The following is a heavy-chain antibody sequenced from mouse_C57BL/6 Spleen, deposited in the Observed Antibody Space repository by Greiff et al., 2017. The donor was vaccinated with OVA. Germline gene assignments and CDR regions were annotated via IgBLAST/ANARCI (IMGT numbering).Heavy chain of an antibody. CDR2: IDPNSGGT. CDR3: ARQGYYGYDGGAMDY. CDR1: GYTFTSYW. J-gene: IGHJ4*01. D-gene: IGHD2-2*01. V-gene: IGHV1-72*01. Sequence: QVQLKQPGAELVKPGASVKLSCKASGYTFTSYWMHWVKQRPGRGLEWIGRIDPNSGGTKYNEKFKSKATLTVDKPSSTAYMQLSSLTSEDSAVYYCARQGYYGYDGGAMDYWGQGTSVTVSS.